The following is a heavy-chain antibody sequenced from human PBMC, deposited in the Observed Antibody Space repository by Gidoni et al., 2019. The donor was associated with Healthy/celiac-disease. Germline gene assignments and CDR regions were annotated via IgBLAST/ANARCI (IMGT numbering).Heavy chain of an antibody. Sequence: AASGFTFSSYAMSWVRQAPGKGLEWVSAISGSGGSTYYADSVKGRFTISRDNSKNTLYLQMNSLRAEDTAVYYCARGVVYGGNSVSSFDYWGQGTLVTVSS. J-gene: IGHJ4*02. CDR1: GFTFSSYA. CDR2: ISGSGGST. CDR3: ARGVVYGGNSVSSFDY. D-gene: IGHD2-21*02. V-gene: IGHV3-23*01.